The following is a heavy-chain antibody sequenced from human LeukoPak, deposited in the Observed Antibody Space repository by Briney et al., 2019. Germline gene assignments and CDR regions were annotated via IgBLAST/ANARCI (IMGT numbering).Heavy chain of an antibody. J-gene: IGHJ4*02. D-gene: IGHD2-2*01. CDR2: FYLGDFDT. CDR3: ARLESTYQIPYFDY. Sequence: GESLKISCKGSGYSFTSYRIGGVGQMPGKGREWMGIFYLGDFDTRYSPSLQAQFSISAAKSITPAYLQWTSLKASDTAMYSCARLESTYQIPYFDYWGQGTLVTVSS. CDR1: GYSFTSYR. V-gene: IGHV5-51*01.